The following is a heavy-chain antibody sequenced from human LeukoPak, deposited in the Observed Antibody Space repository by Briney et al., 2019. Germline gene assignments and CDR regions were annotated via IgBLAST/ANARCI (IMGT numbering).Heavy chain of an antibody. D-gene: IGHD3-10*01. V-gene: IGHV3-30*02. CDR1: GFTFSSYG. J-gene: IGHJ4*02. CDR2: IRYDGSNK. CDR3: AKDTVRGFGSMGVPFDY. Sequence: PGGSLRLSCAASGFTFSSYGMHWVRQAPGKGLEWVAFIRYDGSNKYYADSVKGRFTISRDNSKNTLYLQMSSLRAEDTAVYYCAKDTVRGFGSMGVPFDYWGQGTLVTVSS.